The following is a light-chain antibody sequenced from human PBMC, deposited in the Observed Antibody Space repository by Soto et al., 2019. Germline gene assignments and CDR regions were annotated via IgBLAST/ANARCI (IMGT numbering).Light chain of an antibody. CDR1: QTVFYGSNNKNY. Sequence: DIVMTQSPDSLAVSLGERATINCKSSQTVFYGSNNKNYLAWYQQTPGQPPKLLIYWASTRISGVPDRFSGSGSGTDFTLTISSLQAEDVAVYYCQQYYSTPPTFGQGTKVEIK. J-gene: IGKJ1*01. CDR3: QQYYSTPPT. V-gene: IGKV4-1*01. CDR2: WAS.